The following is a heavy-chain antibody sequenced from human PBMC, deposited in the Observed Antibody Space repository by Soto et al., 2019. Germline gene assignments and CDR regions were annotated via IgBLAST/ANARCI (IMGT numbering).Heavy chain of an antibody. CDR1: GFTFSSYA. CDR2: ISDSGGST. D-gene: IGHD3-9*01. V-gene: IGHV3-23*01. J-gene: IGHJ6*03. CDR3: AKDYRPILTGYYYKDV. Sequence: GGSLRLSCAASGFTFSSYAMSWVRQAPGKGLEWVSAISDSGGSTYYADSVKGRFTISRDNSKNTLYLQMNSLRAEDTAVYYCAKDYRPILTGYYYKDVWGKGTTVTVSS.